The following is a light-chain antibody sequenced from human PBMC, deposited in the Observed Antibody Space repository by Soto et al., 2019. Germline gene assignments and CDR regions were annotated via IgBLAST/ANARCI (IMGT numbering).Light chain of an antibody. CDR2: GAS. CDR3: QQYGSSPPMYT. V-gene: IGKV3-20*01. J-gene: IGKJ2*01. Sequence: ENVLTQSPGTLSLSPGERATLSCRASQSVRSTYLAWYQHKPGQAPRLLIYGASSRAIGIPDRFSGSGSGTDFTLTISRLEPEDFAVYYCQQYGSSPPMYTFGQGTKLEIK. CDR1: QSVRSTY.